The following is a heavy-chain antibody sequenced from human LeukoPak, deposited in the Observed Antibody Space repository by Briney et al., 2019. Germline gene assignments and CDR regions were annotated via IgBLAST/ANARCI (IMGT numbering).Heavy chain of an antibody. CDR2: IYCSGST. Sequence: SETLSLTCTVSGGSISSYYWSWIRQPPGKGLEWIGYIYCSGSTNYNPSLKSRVTISVDTSKNQFSLKLSSVTAADTAVYYCARDQSSAYSSSWYRGDYYYYGMDVWGQGTTVTVSS. V-gene: IGHV4-59*01. J-gene: IGHJ6*02. CDR3: ARDQSSAYSSSWYRGDYYYYGMDV. D-gene: IGHD6-13*01. CDR1: GGSISSYY.